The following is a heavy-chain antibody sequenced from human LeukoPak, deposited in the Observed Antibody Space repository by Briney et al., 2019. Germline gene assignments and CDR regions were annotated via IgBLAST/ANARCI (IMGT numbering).Heavy chain of an antibody. D-gene: IGHD4-23*01. V-gene: IGHV3-23*01. J-gene: IGHJ4*02. Sequence: GGSLRLSCAASGFTFSSYAMSWVRQAPGKGLEWVSAISGSGGSTYYADSVKGRFTISRDNSKNTLYLQMNSLRAEDTAVYYCARDMESDGGKPDWGQGTLVTVSS. CDR2: ISGSGGST. CDR3: ARDMESDGGKPD. CDR1: GFTFSSYA.